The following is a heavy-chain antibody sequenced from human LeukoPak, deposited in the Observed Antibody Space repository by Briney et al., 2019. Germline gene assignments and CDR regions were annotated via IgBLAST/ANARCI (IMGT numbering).Heavy chain of an antibody. CDR2: ISYDGSNK. CDR1: GFTFSSYG. J-gene: IGHJ4*02. D-gene: IGHD6-13*01. V-gene: IGHV3-30*18. CDR3: AKSPTDFSSSYFDY. Sequence: GGSLRLSCAASGFTFSSYGMHWVRQAPGKGLEWVAVISYDGSNKYYADSVKGRFTISRDNSKNTLYLQMNSLRAEDTAVYYCAKSPTDFSSSYFDYWGQGTLVTVSS.